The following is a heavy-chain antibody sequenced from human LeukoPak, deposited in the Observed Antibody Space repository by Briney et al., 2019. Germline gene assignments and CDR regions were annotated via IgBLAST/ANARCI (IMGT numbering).Heavy chain of an antibody. Sequence: ASVTVSCKASGYTFTGYYIHWVRQAPGQGLEWMGWINPNSGGTNYAQKFQGRVTMTSDTSISTAYVDLNRLRSDDTAVYYCARGETYCSGGSCYSVPFGYWGQGTLVTVSS. J-gene: IGHJ4*02. D-gene: IGHD2-15*01. CDR3: ARGETYCSGGSCYSVPFGY. CDR1: GYTFTGYY. V-gene: IGHV1-2*02. CDR2: INPNSGGT.